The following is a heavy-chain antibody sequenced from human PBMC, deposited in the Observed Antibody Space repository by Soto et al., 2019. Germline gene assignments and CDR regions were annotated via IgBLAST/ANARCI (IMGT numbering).Heavy chain of an antibody. J-gene: IGHJ4*02. CDR3: AREGALEYYFDY. CDR1: GFTFSSYA. Sequence: QVQLVESGGGVVQPGRSLRLSCAASGFTFSSYAMHWVRQAPGKGLEWVAVISYDGSNKYYADSVKGRFTISRDNAKNTLYLKMNSLRAEDTAVYYCAREGALEYYFDYWGQGTLVTASS. D-gene: IGHD3-3*01. V-gene: IGHV3-30-3*01. CDR2: ISYDGSNK.